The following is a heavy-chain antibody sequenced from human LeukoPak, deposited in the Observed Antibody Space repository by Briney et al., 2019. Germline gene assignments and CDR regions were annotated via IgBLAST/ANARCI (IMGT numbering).Heavy chain of an antibody. V-gene: IGHV3-30*18. D-gene: IGHD5-12*01. J-gene: IGHJ4*02. Sequence: GGSLRLSCAASGFTFSSYGLHWVRQAPGKGLEGVAVISYDGSNKYYADSVKGRFTISRDNSKNTLNLQMNSLRAEDTAVYYCAKDLGVATIGVPVTWGQGTLVTVSS. CDR1: GFTFSSYG. CDR2: ISYDGSNK. CDR3: AKDLGVATIGVPVT.